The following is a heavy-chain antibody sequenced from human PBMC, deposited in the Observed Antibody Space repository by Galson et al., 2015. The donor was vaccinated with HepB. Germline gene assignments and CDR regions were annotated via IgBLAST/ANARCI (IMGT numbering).Heavy chain of an antibody. CDR2: ISAYNGNT. Sequence: SVKVSCKASGYTFTNYGINWVRLAPGQGLEWMGWISAYNGNTNYAQKLQGRVTMTTDTSTRTAYMELRSLRSDDTAVFYCAREYPLLNAFDIWGQGTMVTVSS. J-gene: IGHJ3*02. V-gene: IGHV1-18*04. CDR1: GYTFTNYG. CDR3: AREYPLLNAFDI. D-gene: IGHD2-2*01.